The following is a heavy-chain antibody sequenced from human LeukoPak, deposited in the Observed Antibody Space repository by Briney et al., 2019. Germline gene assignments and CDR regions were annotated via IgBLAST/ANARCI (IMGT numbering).Heavy chain of an antibody. V-gene: IGHV3-7*01. J-gene: IGHJ4*02. CDR3: ATVAGDCSGGKCYLLRFDY. Sequence: GGSLRLSCIVSGFTFTDYWMSWVRQAPGKGLEWVANIKEDGSKKSYVDSVKGRFTISRDNAKNSLSLQMDSLRAEDTAVYYCATVAGDCSGGKCYLLRFDYWGQGTLVTVSS. CDR2: IKEDGSKK. CDR1: GFTFTDYW. D-gene: IGHD2-15*01.